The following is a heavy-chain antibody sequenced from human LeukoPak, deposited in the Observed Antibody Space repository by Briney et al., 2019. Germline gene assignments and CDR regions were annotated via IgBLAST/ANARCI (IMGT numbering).Heavy chain of an antibody. Sequence: SETLSLTCTVSGASIGSYFWSWIRQPPGKGLEWIGYIYYGGGTNYNPSFESRITISVDTSKNRISLNLTSVTASDTAIYYCAREKGDYDSDNWFDSWGQGTLVTVSS. CDR1: GASIGSYF. J-gene: IGHJ5*01. V-gene: IGHV4-59*01. D-gene: IGHD4-17*01. CDR2: IYYGGGT. CDR3: AREKGDYDSDNWFDS.